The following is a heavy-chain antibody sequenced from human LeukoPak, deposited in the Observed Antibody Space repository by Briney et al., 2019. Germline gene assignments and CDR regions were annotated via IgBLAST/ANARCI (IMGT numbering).Heavy chain of an antibody. Sequence: PGGSLRLSCAASGLTFSNSAMNWVRQTPGKGLEWVSGISASSGSIYYADAVKGRFTISRDNSMNTVYLQMNSLRDEDTAVYYCAKELWGYFDYWGQGTLVTVSS. CDR1: GLTFSNSA. CDR2: ISASSGSI. D-gene: IGHD3-16*01. V-gene: IGHV3-23*01. J-gene: IGHJ4*02. CDR3: AKELWGYFDY.